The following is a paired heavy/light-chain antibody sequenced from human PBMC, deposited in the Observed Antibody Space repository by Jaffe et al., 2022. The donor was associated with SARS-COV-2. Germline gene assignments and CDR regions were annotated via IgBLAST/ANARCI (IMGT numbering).Heavy chain of an antibody. D-gene: IGHD5-12*01. J-gene: IGHJ5*02. V-gene: IGHV4-39*01. Sequence: QLQLQESGPGLVKPSETLSLTCTVSGGSISSSSYYWGWIRQPPGKGLEWIGSIYYSGSTYYNPSLKSRVTISVDTSKNQFSLKLSSVTAADTAVYYCARHRWEEIEWLRLAGPPNAPFDPWGQGTLVTVSS. CDR1: GGSISSSSYY. CDR3: ARHRWEEIEWLRLAGPPNAPFDP. CDR2: IYYSGST.
Light chain of an antibody. CDR3: SSYTSSSTLFNYV. CDR1: SSDVGGYNY. CDR2: DVS. V-gene: IGLV2-14*01. Sequence: QSALTQPASVSGSPGQSITISCTGTSSDVGGYNYVSWYQQHPGKAPKLMIYDVSNRPSGVSNRFSGSKSGNTASLTISGLQAEDEADYYCSSYTSSSTLFNYVFGTGTKVTVL. J-gene: IGLJ1*01.